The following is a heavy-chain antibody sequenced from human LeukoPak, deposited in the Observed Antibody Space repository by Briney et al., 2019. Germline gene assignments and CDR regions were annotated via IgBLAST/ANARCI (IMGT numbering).Heavy chain of an antibody. V-gene: IGHV3-30-3*01. CDR2: ISYDGSNK. CDR1: GFTFSSYA. J-gene: IGHJ6*02. Sequence: PGGSLRLSCAASGFTFSSYAMHWVRQAPGKGLEWVAVISYDGSNKYYADSVKGRFTISRENSKKTLYLQMNSLRAEDTAVYYCASSYGDYDAYYYYSMDVWGRGTTVTVSS. CDR3: ASSYGDYDAYYYYSMDV. D-gene: IGHD4-17*01.